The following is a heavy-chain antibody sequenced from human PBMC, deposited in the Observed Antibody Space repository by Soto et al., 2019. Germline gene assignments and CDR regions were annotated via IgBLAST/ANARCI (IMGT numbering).Heavy chain of an antibody. J-gene: IGHJ6*02. CDR2: ISGSGGST. Sequence: GGSLRLSCXASGFTFSSYAMSWVRQAQGKGLEWVSAISGSGGSTYYADSVKGRFTISRDNSKNTLYLQMNSLRAEDTAVYYCARPLVIMDPYYGMDVWGQGTTVTVSS. CDR3: ARPLVIMDPYYGMDV. V-gene: IGHV3-23*01. CDR1: GFTFSSYA. D-gene: IGHD3-9*01.